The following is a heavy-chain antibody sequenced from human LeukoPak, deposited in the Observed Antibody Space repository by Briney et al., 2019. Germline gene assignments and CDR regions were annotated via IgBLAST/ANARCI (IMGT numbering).Heavy chain of an antibody. CDR2: VSYTGST. D-gene: IGHD3-22*01. Sequence: SETLSLTCTVSGGSISSYYWSWIRQPPGKGLEWIGYVSYTGSTNYSPSLKSRVTISIDTSKTQFSLKLSSVTAADTAVYYCARVFRDYYDSSGYVPYFDYWGQGTLVTVSS. CDR1: GGSISSYY. V-gene: IGHV4-59*12. J-gene: IGHJ4*02. CDR3: ARVFRDYYDSSGYVPYFDY.